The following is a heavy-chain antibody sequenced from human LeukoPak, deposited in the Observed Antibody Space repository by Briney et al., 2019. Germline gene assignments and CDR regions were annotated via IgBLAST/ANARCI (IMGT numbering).Heavy chain of an antibody. CDR2: IYHSGST. CDR1: GYSISSGYY. CDR3: ARVGNWNDSNTYFDY. V-gene: IGHV4-38-2*02. D-gene: IGHD1-20*01. Sequence: SETLSLTCTVSGYSISSGYYWGWIRQPPGKGLEWIGSIYHSGSTYYNPSLKSRVTISVDTSKNQFSLKLSSVTAADTAVYYCARVGNWNDSNTYFDYWGQGTLVTVSS. J-gene: IGHJ4*02.